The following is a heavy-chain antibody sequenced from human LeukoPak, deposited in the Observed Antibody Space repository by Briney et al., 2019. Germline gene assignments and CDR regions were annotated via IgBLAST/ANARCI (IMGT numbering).Heavy chain of an antibody. CDR2: IKSKTDGGTT. Sequence: PGGSLRLSCAASGFTFSNAWMSWVRQAPGKGLEWVGRIKSKTDGGTTDYAAPVKGRFTISRDDSKNTLYLQMNSLKTEDTVVYYCTTRGYSYGLEKAFDYWGQGTLVTVSS. CDR1: GFTFSNAW. D-gene: IGHD5-18*01. J-gene: IGHJ4*02. V-gene: IGHV3-15*01. CDR3: TTRGYSYGLEKAFDY.